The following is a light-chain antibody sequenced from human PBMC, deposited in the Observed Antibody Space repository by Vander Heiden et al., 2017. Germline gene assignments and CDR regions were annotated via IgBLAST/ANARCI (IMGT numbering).Light chain of an antibody. Sequence: EIVLTQSPGTLSLSPGERATLSCRASQSVSSSYLAWYQQKPCQAPRLLIYGASSRATGLPDRFSGSGSGTDFTLTISRLEPEDFAVYYCQQYGSSPRTFGQRTKVEI. V-gene: IGKV3-20*01. J-gene: IGKJ1*01. CDR3: QQYGSSPRT. CDR2: GAS. CDR1: QSVSSSY.